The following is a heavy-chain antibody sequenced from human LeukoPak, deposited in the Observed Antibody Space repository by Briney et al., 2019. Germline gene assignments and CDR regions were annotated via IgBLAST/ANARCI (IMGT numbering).Heavy chain of an antibody. J-gene: IGHJ4*02. CDR1: GGSFSGYY. V-gene: IGHV4-34*01. D-gene: IGHD7-27*01. CDR3: ARNWGSR. CDR2: INHSRST. Sequence: SETLSLTCAVYGGSFSGYYWSWIRQPPGKGLEWIGEINHSRSTNYNPSLKSRVTISVDTSKNQFSLKLSSVTAADTAVYYCARNWGSRWGQGTLVTVSS.